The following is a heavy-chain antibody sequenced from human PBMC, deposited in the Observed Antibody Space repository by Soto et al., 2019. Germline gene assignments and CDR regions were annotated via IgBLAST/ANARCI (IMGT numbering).Heavy chain of an antibody. CDR3: TGGEDYGGYVWYGA. CDR1: GFTFSGSD. J-gene: IGHJ4*02. D-gene: IGHD4-17*01. V-gene: IGHV3-73*01. CDR2: IKSKASNYAT. Sequence: GGSLRLSCAGSGFTFSGSDIHWVRQASGKGLEWVGRIKSKASNYATSYGASVKGRFTVSRDDSENTAYLQMNSLQNEDTAVYYCTGGEDYGGYVWYGAGGQGTLVGVSS.